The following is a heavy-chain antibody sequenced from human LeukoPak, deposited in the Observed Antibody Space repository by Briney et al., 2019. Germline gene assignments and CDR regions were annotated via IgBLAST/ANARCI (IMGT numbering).Heavy chain of an antibody. Sequence: SETLSLTCAVYGGSFSGYYWSWIRQPPGKGLEWIGEINHSGSTYYNPSLKSRVTISVDTSKNQFSLKLSSVTAADTAVYYCARHRIQLSPFDYWGQGTLVTVSS. V-gene: IGHV4-34*01. CDR3: ARHRIQLSPFDY. CDR2: INHSGST. J-gene: IGHJ4*02. CDR1: GGSFSGYY. D-gene: IGHD5-18*01.